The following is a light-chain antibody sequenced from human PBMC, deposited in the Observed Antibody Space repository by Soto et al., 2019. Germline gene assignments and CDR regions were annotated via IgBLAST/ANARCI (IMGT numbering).Light chain of an antibody. CDR2: GAS. CDR3: QQYYTTPPT. Sequence: PGERATLSCRASQSVSSYLAWYQQKPGQAPSLLIYGASTRSTGIPARFSGSGSGTEFSLTISSLQAEDVAVYYCQQYYTTPPTFGQGTRLEI. V-gene: IGKV3-15*01. CDR1: QSVSSY. J-gene: IGKJ5*01.